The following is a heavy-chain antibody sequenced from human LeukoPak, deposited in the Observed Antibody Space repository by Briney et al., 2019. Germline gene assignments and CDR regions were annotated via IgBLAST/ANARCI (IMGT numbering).Heavy chain of an antibody. Sequence: ASVKVSCKASGYTFTSYGISWVRQAPGQGLEWMGWISAYNGNTNYAQKLQGRVTMTTDTSTSTAHMELRSLRSEDTAVYYCSSTSPWGFDYWGQGTLVTVSS. CDR1: GYTFTSYG. CDR3: SSTSPWGFDY. V-gene: IGHV1-18*01. J-gene: IGHJ4*02. CDR2: ISAYNGNT. D-gene: IGHD2-2*01.